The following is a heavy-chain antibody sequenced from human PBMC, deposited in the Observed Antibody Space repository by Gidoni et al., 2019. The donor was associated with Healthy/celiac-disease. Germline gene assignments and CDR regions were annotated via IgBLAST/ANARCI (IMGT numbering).Heavy chain of an antibody. CDR1: GFTLRSYE. V-gene: IGHV3-48*03. CDR2: ISSSGSTI. Sequence: EVQPSASGGGLVLPGGSLRLSCASSGFTLRSYEMTWVRQAPGKGLEWVSYISSSGSTIYYADSVKGRFTISRDNAKNSLYLQMNSLRAEDTAVYYCARDTYYYDSSGYHKGDYFDYWGQGTLVTVSS. D-gene: IGHD3-22*01. CDR3: ARDTYYYDSSGYHKGDYFDY. J-gene: IGHJ4*02.